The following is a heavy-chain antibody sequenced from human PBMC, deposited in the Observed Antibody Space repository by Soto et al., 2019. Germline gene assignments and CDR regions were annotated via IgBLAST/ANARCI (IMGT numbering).Heavy chain of an antibody. J-gene: IGHJ5*02. D-gene: IGHD2-2*01. CDR2: INAGNGNT. CDR3: ARESGYCSSTSCYEIADWFDP. Sequence: ASAKVSCKASGYTFTSYAMHWVRQAPGQRLEWMGWINAGNGNTKYSQKFQGRVTITRDTSASTAYMELSSLRSEDTAVYYCARESGYCSSTSCYEIADWFDPWGQGTLVTVSS. CDR1: GYTFTSYA. V-gene: IGHV1-3*01.